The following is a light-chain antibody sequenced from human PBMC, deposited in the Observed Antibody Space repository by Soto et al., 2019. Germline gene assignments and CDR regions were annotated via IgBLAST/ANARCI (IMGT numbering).Light chain of an antibody. V-gene: IGLV2-11*01. J-gene: IGLJ3*02. CDR2: DVS. CDR3: CSYAGSYTWV. Sequence: QSALTQPRSVSGSPGQSVTISCTGTSSDVGAYNYVSWYQQHPGKAPKLMIFDVSKRPSGVPNRFSGSKSGNTASLTISGLQTEDETDYYCCSYAGSYTWVFGGGNKLTVL. CDR1: SSDVGAYNY.